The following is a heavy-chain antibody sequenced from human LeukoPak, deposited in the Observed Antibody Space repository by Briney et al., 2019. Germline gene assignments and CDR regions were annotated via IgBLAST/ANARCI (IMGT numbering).Heavy chain of an antibody. CDR1: GDSISSYY. CDR2: IYYSGST. Sequence: SETLSLTCTVSGDSISSYYWSWIRQPPGKGLEWIGYIYYSGSTNYNPSLKSRVTISLDTSKNQFSLKLSSVTAADTAVYYCARLGSGTDNWFDPWGQGTLVTVSS. D-gene: IGHD3-10*01. J-gene: IGHJ5*02. CDR3: ARLGSGTDNWFDP. V-gene: IGHV4-59*08.